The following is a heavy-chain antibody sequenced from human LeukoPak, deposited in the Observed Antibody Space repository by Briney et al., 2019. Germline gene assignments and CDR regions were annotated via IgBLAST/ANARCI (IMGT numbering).Heavy chain of an antibody. D-gene: IGHD5-12*01. Sequence: GGSLRLSCAASGFTFDDYAMHWVRQAPGKGLEWVSGISWNSGSIGYADSVKGRFTISRDNAKNSLYLQMNSLRAEDMALYYCARESLATIGVDYWGQGTLVTVSS. CDR1: GFTFDDYA. CDR3: ARESLATIGVDY. J-gene: IGHJ4*02. V-gene: IGHV3-9*03. CDR2: ISWNSGSI.